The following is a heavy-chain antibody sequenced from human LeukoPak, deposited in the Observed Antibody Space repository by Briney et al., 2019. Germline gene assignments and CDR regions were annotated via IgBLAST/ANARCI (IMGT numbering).Heavy chain of an antibody. V-gene: IGHV1-2*02. CDR2: INPNSDGT. Sequence: ASVKVSCKASGYTFTGYYMHWVRQAPGQGLEWMGWINPNSDGTNYAQKFQGRVTMTRDTSISTAYMELSRLRSDDTAVYYCTRDAGSWYSSSWYLDYWGQGTLVTVSS. CDR3: TRDAGSWYSSSWYLDY. D-gene: IGHD6-13*01. CDR1: GYTFTGYY. J-gene: IGHJ4*02.